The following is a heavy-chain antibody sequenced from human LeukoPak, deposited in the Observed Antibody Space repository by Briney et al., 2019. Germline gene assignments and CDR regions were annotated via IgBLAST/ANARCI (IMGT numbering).Heavy chain of an antibody. D-gene: IGHD4-17*01. CDR2: IYYSGST. CDR3: ARAGYGDYSPNYYFDY. J-gene: IGHJ4*02. V-gene: IGHV4-59*01. Sequence: SETLSLTCTVSGGSISSYYWSWIRQPPGKGLEWIGYIYYSGSTNYNPSLKSRVTISVDTSKNQFSLKLSSVTAADTAVYYCARAGYGDYSPNYYFDYWGQGTLVTVSS. CDR1: GGSISSYY.